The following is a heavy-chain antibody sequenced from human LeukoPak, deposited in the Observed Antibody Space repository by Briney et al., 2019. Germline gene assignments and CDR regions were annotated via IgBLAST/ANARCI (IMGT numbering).Heavy chain of an antibody. Sequence: SVKVSCKASGGTFSSYAISWVRQAPGQGLEWMGRIIPILGIANYAQKFQGRVTITADKSTSTAYMELSSLRSEDTAVYYCARDPRLSSSSDYWGQGTLVTVSP. D-gene: IGHD6-6*01. J-gene: IGHJ4*02. CDR2: IIPILGIA. V-gene: IGHV1-69*04. CDR1: GGTFSSYA. CDR3: ARDPRLSSSSDY.